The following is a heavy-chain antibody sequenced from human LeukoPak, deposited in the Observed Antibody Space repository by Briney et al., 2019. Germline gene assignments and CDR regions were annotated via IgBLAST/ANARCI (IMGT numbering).Heavy chain of an antibody. J-gene: IGHJ4*02. CDR3: ARDICGGDCYSGYYFDY. D-gene: IGHD2-21*02. Sequence: ASVKVSCKASGYTFTSYYMHWVRQAPGQGLEWMGIIDPSGGSTSYARKFQGRVTMTRDTSTSTVYMELSSLRSEDTAVYYCARDICGGDCYSGYYFDYWGQGTLVTVSS. CDR1: GYTFTSYY. V-gene: IGHV1-46*01. CDR2: IDPSGGST.